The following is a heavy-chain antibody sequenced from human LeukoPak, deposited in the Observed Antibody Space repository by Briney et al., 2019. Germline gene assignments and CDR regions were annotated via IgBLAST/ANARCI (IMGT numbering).Heavy chain of an antibody. D-gene: IGHD3-22*01. Sequence: GGSLRLSCAASGFTFNNYVMSWVRQAPGKGLEWVSALSGSGGSTYYADSVKGRFTISRDNSKNTLYLQMNSLRAEDTAVYYCAKWLGGGCGYYWGQGALVTVSS. V-gene: IGHV3-23*01. CDR2: LSGSGGST. CDR3: AKWLGGGCGYY. J-gene: IGHJ4*02. CDR1: GFTFNNYV.